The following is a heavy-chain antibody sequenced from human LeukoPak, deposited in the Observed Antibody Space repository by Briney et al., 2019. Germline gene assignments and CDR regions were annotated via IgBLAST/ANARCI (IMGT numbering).Heavy chain of an antibody. J-gene: IGHJ4*02. V-gene: IGHV1-8*03. CDR2: MNPNSGNT. D-gene: IGHD1-26*01. CDR1: GGTFSSYA. CDR3: ARAGGGWELLSHTYPDY. Sequence: ASVKVSCKASGGTFSSYAINWVRQATGQGLEWMGWMNPNSGNTGYAQKFQGRVTITRNTSISTAYMELSSLRSEDTAVYYCARAGGGWELLSHTYPDYWGQGTLVAVSS.